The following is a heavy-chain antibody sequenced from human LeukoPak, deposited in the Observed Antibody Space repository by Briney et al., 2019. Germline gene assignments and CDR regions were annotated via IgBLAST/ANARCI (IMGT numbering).Heavy chain of an antibody. V-gene: IGHV3-48*01. CDR3: AKSGGTSCYATRYSSGCLIDY. CDR2: INWSSNTI. Sequence: GGSLRLSCAASGFTFSSYSMNWVRQAPGKGLEWVSYINWSSNTIYNADSVKGRFTISRDNAKNSLYLQMNSLRAEDTAVYYCAKSGGTSCYATRYSSGCLIDYWGQGTLVTVSS. CDR1: GFTFSSYS. D-gene: IGHD6-19*01. J-gene: IGHJ4*02.